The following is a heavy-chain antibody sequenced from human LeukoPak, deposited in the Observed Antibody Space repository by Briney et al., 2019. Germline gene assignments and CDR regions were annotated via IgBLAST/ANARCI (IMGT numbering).Heavy chain of an antibody. J-gene: IGHJ3*02. V-gene: IGHV4-59*11. CDR1: TDFLTSLS. D-gene: IGHD4-17*01. CDR2: ISYIGST. Sequence: PSETPSLTCAVSTDFLTSLSWTWVRQPPGEGLEWIGYISYIGSTTYNPSLKSRVTISIDTSKNQFSLKLSSVTAADTAVYYCARDLVTVTKGFDIWGQGTMVSVSS. CDR3: ARDLVTVTKGFDI.